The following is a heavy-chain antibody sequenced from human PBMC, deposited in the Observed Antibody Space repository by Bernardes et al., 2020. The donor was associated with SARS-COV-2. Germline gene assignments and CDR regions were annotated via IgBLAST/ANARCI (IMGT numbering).Heavy chain of an antibody. CDR3: ARGGSGGSEVWPAFEI. J-gene: IGHJ3*02. D-gene: IGHD2-15*01. CDR2: ISYSGST. Sequence: SLTCTVSGGSMNFHYWNWIRQPPGKGLEWIGFISYSGSTTYNPSLNSRVTMSLDTSKNQFSLRLTSVAAADTAVYYCARGGSGGSEVWPAFEIWGQGTVVTVSS. CDR1: GGSMNFHY. V-gene: IGHV4-59*11.